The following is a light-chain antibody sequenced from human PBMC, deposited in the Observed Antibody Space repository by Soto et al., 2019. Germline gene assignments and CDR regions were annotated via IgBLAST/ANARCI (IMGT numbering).Light chain of an antibody. Sequence: DILMTQSPSSLSASVEDRVSITCRASQSISNHLNWYQHKPETAPKLLIYATSKLQSGVPSRFSGSGSGTDFTLTISSLQPEAFATYYCHQSYNRPPFTFGQGTRLEIK. CDR2: ATS. J-gene: IGKJ5*01. CDR1: QSISNH. CDR3: HQSYNRPPFT. V-gene: IGKV1-39*01.